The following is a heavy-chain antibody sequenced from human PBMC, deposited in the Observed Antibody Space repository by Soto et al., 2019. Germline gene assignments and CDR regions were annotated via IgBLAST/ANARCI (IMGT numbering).Heavy chain of an antibody. D-gene: IGHD3-22*01. CDR1: GFTFSSYA. J-gene: IGHJ3*02. CDR2: ISGSGGST. Sequence: GGSLRLSCAASGFTFSSYAMSWVRQAPGKGLEWVSAISGSGGSTYYADSVKGRFTISRDNSKNTLYLQMNSLRAEDTAVYYCAKDPIYDSSGYYYGDAFDIWGQGTMVTVSS. CDR3: AKDPIYDSSGYYYGDAFDI. V-gene: IGHV3-23*01.